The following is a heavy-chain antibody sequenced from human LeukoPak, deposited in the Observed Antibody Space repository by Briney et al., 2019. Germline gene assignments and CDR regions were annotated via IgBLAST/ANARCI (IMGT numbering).Heavy chain of an antibody. V-gene: IGHV4-39*01. D-gene: IGHD6-19*01. CDR1: GGSISSDSYY. Sequence: PSETLSLTCTVSGGSISSDSYYWAWIRQPPGTGLEWIASIYHSGSTYYNPSLKSRVTISVDTSRNQFSLKLSSVTAADTAVYYCASLAVAGLSEGYWGQGTLVIVSS. CDR3: ASLAVAGLSEGY. J-gene: IGHJ4*02. CDR2: IYHSGST.